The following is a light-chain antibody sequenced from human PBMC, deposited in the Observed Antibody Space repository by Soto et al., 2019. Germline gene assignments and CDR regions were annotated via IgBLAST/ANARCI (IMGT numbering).Light chain of an antibody. J-gene: IGKJ4*01. V-gene: IGKV1-9*01. CDR3: QQHNSYPLT. CDR1: KGISSY. CDR2: SAS. Sequence: DIPLTQSPSFLSASVGDRVTITCRASKGISSYLAWYQEKPGRAPKLLIYSASTLQSGVPSRFSGSGSGTEFTLTISSLQPEDFATYYCQQHNSYPLTFGGGTKVEIK.